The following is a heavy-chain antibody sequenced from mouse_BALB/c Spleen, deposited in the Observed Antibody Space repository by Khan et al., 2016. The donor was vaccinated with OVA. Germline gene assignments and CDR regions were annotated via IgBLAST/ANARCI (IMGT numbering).Heavy chain of an antibody. V-gene: IGHV1S56*01. J-gene: IGHJ3*01. CDR2: IYPGNVNT. CDR3: AREGYYGNQLAWFAY. Sequence: VQLQQSGPELVKPGASVRISCKASGYTFTSYYIYWVKQRPGQGLEWIGWIYPGNVNTNYNEKFKGKATLTADKSSSIAYMQLSSLTSEDSAVYFCAREGYYGNQLAWFAYWGQGTLVTVSA. D-gene: IGHD2-1*01. CDR1: GYTFTSYY.